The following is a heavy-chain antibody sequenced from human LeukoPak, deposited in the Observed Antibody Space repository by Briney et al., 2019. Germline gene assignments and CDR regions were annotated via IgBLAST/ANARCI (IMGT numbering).Heavy chain of an antibody. CDR3: AKDCLSGGLNCFDP. V-gene: IGHV3-23*01. Sequence: GGSLRLSCAASGFTFSSYAMSWVRQAPGKGLEWVSGIGGGGGSTYYADSVKGRFTISRDNSKNTLYLQMNSLRAEDTAVYYCAKDCLSGGLNCFDPWGQGTLVTVSS. J-gene: IGHJ5*02. CDR2: IGGGGGST. CDR1: GFTFSSYA. D-gene: IGHD6-25*01.